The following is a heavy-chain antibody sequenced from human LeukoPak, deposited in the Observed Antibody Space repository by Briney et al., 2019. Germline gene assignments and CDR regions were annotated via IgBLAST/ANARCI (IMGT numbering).Heavy chain of an antibody. V-gene: IGHV3-21*01. CDR3: ARDGSFDDYGENIDY. CDR1: GFTFSSYS. CDR2: ISSSSSYI. Sequence: GGSLRLSCAASGFTFSSYSMNWVRQAPGKGLEWVSSISSSSSYIYYADSVKGRFTTSRDNAKNSLYLQMNSLRAEDTAVYYCARDGSFDDYGENIDYWGQGTLVTVSS. J-gene: IGHJ4*02. D-gene: IGHD4-17*01.